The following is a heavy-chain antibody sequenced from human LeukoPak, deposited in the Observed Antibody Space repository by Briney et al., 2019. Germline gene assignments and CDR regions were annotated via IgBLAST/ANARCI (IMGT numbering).Heavy chain of an antibody. V-gene: IGHV3-23*01. CDR1: GFTLSRYG. Sequence: GGSLRLPCAAPGFTLSRYGMSRVRQPPPPPPAWVSAISGSGGSTYYADSVKGRFTISRDNSKNTLYLQMNSLRAEDTAVYYCARSYSYGGIHYWGQGTLVTVSS. CDR2: ISGSGGST. J-gene: IGHJ4*02. D-gene: IGHD5-18*01. CDR3: ARSYSYGGIHY.